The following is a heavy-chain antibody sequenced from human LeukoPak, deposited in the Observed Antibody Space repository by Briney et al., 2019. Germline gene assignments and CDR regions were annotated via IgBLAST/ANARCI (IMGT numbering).Heavy chain of an antibody. CDR2: INPNTGGT. CDR1: GYTFTGYY. Sequence: GASVTVSCKASGYTFTGYYMHWVRQAPGQGLEWMGRINPNTGGTNYAQRFQGRVTMTRDTSISTAYMELSRLRSDDTAVYYCARERCSSTSCQYYFDYWGQGTLVTVSS. J-gene: IGHJ4*02. CDR3: ARERCSSTSCQYYFDY. V-gene: IGHV1-2*06. D-gene: IGHD2-2*01.